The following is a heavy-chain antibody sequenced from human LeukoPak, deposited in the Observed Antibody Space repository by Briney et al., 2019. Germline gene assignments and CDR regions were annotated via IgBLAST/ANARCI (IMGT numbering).Heavy chain of an antibody. CDR1: GGSISSYY. J-gene: IGHJ4*02. D-gene: IGHD3-9*01. V-gene: IGHV4-4*07. CDR2: IYTSGST. Sequence: PETLSLTCTVSGGSISSYYWSWIRQPAGKGLEWIGRIYTSGSTNYNPSLKSRVTMSVDTSKNQFSLKLSSVTAADSAVYYCARDSHYDILTGYFHFDYWGQGTLVTVSS. CDR3: ARDSHYDILTGYFHFDY.